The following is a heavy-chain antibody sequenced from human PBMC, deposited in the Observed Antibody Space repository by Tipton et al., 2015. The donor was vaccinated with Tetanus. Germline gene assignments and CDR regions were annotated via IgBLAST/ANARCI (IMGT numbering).Heavy chain of an antibody. CDR1: GFTFSSYG. J-gene: IGHJ4*02. D-gene: IGHD2-2*01. CDR3: AKDFGPSARVPDFDY. CDR2: ISYDGSNK. V-gene: IGHV3-30*18. Sequence: RSLRLSCAASGFTFSSYGMHWVRQAPGKGLEWVAVISYDGSNKYYADSVKGRFTISRDNSKNTLYLQMNSLRAEDTAVYYCAKDFGPSARVPDFDYWGQGTLVTVSS.